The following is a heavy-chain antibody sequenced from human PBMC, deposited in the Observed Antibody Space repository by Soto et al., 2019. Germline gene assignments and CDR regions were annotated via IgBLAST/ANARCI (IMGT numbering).Heavy chain of an antibody. CDR2: ISYDGSNK. V-gene: IGHV3-30*03. J-gene: IGHJ4*02. CDR3: VGGQFYFDY. Sequence: QVQLVESGGGVVQPGRSLRLSCAASGFPITSYGMHWVREGPGKGLEWLAVISYDGSNKFYADSVKGRFTISRDNSKNTLYLQMNSLRPEDTALYYCVGGQFYFDYRGQGTLVIVSS. CDR1: GFPITSYG. D-gene: IGHD3-10*01.